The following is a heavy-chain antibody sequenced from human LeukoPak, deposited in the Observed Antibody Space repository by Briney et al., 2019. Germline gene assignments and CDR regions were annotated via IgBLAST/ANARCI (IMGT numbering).Heavy chain of an antibody. CDR2: INQDGSEK. CDR3: ARDNYRLVRGVIITPLYYYGMDV. CDR1: GLTFSRYW. D-gene: IGHD3-10*01. Sequence: PGGSLRLSCAASGLTFSRYWLTWVRQAPGKGLEWVANINQDGSEKYYVDSVKGRFTISRDNAKNSLYLQMNSLRAEDTAVYYCARDNYRLVRGVIITPLYYYGMDVWGKGTTVTVSS. V-gene: IGHV3-7*03. J-gene: IGHJ6*04.